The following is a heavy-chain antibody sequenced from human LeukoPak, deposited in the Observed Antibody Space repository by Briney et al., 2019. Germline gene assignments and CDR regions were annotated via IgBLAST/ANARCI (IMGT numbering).Heavy chain of an antibody. D-gene: IGHD2-2*03. J-gene: IGHJ4*02. CDR1: GRSISSGGYY. Sequence: PSEPLSLTCTVSGRSISSGGYYWRWTRQHPGKGLEWIEYIYYSGSTYYNPSLKSRVTISVDTSKNQFSLKLSSVTAADTAVYYCARDDRRLGLGHYWGQGTLVTVSS. CDR2: IYYSGST. V-gene: IGHV4-31*03. CDR3: ARDDRRLGLGHY.